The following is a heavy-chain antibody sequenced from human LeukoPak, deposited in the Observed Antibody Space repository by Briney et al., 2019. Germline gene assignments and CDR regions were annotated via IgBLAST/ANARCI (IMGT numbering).Heavy chain of an antibody. CDR3: AKGGYSGYDLRFDY. J-gene: IGHJ4*02. Sequence: GSLRLSCAASGFTFSSYGMHWVRQAPGKGLEWVAVIWYDGSNKYYADSVKGRFTISRDNSKNTLYLQMNSLRAEDTAVYYCAKGGYSGYDLRFDYWGQGTLVIVSS. CDR2: IWYDGSNK. V-gene: IGHV3-33*06. CDR1: GFTFSSYG. D-gene: IGHD5-12*01.